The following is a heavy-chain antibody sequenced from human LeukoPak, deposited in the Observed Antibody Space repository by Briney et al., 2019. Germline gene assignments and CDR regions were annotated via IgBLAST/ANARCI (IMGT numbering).Heavy chain of an antibody. CDR1: GGSISSGGYY. J-gene: IGHJ4*02. CDR2: IYYSGST. CDR3: ARSDYGDYFHLFDY. D-gene: IGHD4-17*01. Sequence: SETLSLTCTVSGGSISSGGYYWSWIRQHPGKGLEWIGYIYYSGSTYYNPSLKSRVTISVDTSKNQFSLKLSSVTAADTAMYYCARSDYGDYFHLFDYWGQGTLVTVSS. V-gene: IGHV4-31*03.